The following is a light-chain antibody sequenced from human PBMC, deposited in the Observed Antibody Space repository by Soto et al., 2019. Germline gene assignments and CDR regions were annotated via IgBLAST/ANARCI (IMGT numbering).Light chain of an antibody. CDR2: KAS. CDR3: QQNKTFPT. V-gene: IGKV1-5*03. CDR1: QSISSW. J-gene: IGKJ1*01. Sequence: DIQMTQSPSTLSASVGERVTITCRASQSISSWLAWYQQKPGKAPKLLIYKASSLASVVPSRFRGSGSGTEFTLTISSLQPADIATSCCQQNKTFPTFGQGTKVEIK.